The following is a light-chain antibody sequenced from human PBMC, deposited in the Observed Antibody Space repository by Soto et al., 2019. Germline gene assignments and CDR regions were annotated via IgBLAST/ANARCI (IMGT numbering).Light chain of an antibody. V-gene: IGKV1-39*01. J-gene: IGKJ1*01. CDR1: HSISSF. Sequence: DFQLTQSPSSLSASVGDRVTITCRASHSISSFLNWYQQKPGKAPRLLIYGASSLQRGVPSRFSGSGSGTEFTLTISSLQPEDFATYYCQQYGPSLWTFGQGTKVEIK. CDR3: QQYGPSLWT. CDR2: GAS.